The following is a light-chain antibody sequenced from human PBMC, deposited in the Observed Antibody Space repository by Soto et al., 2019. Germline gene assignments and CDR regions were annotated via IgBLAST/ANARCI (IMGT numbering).Light chain of an antibody. J-gene: IGKJ1*01. CDR2: GAS. CDR3: QQYNIWPQT. Sequence: VMTQSPATLSVSPGERATLSCRASQNLRSSLAWYQQKPAQAPRLLIYGASTRATGIPARFSGSGSGTEFTLTISSLQSEDFAVYFCQQYNIWPQTFGQGTKVEIK. V-gene: IGKV3-15*01. CDR1: QNLRSS.